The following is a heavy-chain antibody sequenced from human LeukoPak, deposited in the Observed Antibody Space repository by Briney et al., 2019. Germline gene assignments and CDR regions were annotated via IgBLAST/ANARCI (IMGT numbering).Heavy chain of an antibody. Sequence: GGSLTLSCAASGFIFSTYWMNWVRQAPGKGLEWVANIKQDGSEKYYVESVKGRFTISRDNAKNSLYLQMKSLRAADTAVYYCARGNSSTTCPHFDIWGQGTLVTVSS. CDR1: GFIFSTYW. D-gene: IGHD2-2*01. CDR3: ARGNSSTTCPHFDI. CDR2: IKQDGSEK. V-gene: IGHV3-7*03. J-gene: IGHJ4*02.